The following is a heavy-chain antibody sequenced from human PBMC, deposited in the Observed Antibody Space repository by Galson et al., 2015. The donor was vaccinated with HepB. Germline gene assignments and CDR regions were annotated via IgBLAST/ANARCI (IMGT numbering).Heavy chain of an antibody. D-gene: IGHD3-3*01. V-gene: IGHV1-69*15. CDR3: AKSQFLEWVGSSGKEYKYYAMDV. CDR2: LIPIFGTT. J-gene: IGHJ6*02. CDR1: GGTFSRYYA. Sequence: SCKASGGTFSRYYAIAWVRQAPGQGLEWMGTLIPIFGTTNNAQKFQGRVALTADESTTTAYMELSSLKSEDTAIYYCAKSQFLEWVGSSGKEYKYYAMDVWGQGTTVTVSS.